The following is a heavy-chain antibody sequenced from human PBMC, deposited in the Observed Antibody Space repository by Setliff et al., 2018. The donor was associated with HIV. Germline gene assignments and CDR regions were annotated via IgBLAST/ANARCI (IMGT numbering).Heavy chain of an antibody. CDR3: AKGDPFGDRASDY. V-gene: IGHV3-7*05. CDR1: GLTFTSYG. J-gene: IGHJ4*02. Sequence: GGSLRLSCAASGLTFTSYGMSWVRQAPGKGPEWVASINQDGSEKYYVDSVKGRFTISRDTSKNTLYLQMRNLRAEDTAMYYCAKGDPFGDRASDYWGQGTLVTVSS. CDR2: INQDGSEK. D-gene: IGHD3-16*01.